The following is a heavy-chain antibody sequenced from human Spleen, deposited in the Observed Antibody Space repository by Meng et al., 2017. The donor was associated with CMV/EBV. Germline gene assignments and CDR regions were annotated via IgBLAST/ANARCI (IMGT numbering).Heavy chain of an antibody. V-gene: IGHV3-74*03. CDR3: VTNLYCSGGSCRNY. D-gene: IGHD2-15*01. CDR2: INSDGPTT. CDR1: GFTFSRYW. Sequence: GGSLRLSCAASGFTFSRYWMHWVRQAPGKGLMLVSRINSDGPTTEYADSVKGRFTISRDNANSTLYLVLSSLRAEDTAVYYCVTNLYCSGGSCRNYWGQGTLVTVSS. J-gene: IGHJ4*02.